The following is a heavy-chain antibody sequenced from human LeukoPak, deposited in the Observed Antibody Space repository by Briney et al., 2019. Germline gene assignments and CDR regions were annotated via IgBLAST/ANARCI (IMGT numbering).Heavy chain of an antibody. CDR1: GFTFSSYA. J-gene: IGHJ4*02. CDR2: ISYDGSNK. V-gene: IGHV3-30-3*01. CDR3: ARDIAVTGLYYFDY. D-gene: IGHD6-19*01. Sequence: PGGSLRLSCAASGFTFSSYAMHWVRQAPGKGLEWVAVISYDGSNKYYADSVKGRFTISRDNSKNTLYLQMNSLRAEDTAVYYCARDIAVTGLYYFDYWGQGTLVTVSS.